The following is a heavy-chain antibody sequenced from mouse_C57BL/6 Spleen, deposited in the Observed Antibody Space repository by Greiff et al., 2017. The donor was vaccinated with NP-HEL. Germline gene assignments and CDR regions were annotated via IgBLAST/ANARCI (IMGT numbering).Heavy chain of an antibody. CDR1: GFTFSSYA. D-gene: IGHD4-1*01. CDR2: ISDGGSYT. V-gene: IGHV5-4*03. CDR3: ARGGLGRGYFDV. Sequence: EVMLVESGGGLVKPGGSLKLSCAASGFTFSSYAMSWVRQTPEKRLEWVATISDGGSYTYYPDNVKGRFTISRDNAKNNLYLQMSHLKSEDTAMYYCARGGLGRGYFDVWGTGTTVTVAS. J-gene: IGHJ1*03.